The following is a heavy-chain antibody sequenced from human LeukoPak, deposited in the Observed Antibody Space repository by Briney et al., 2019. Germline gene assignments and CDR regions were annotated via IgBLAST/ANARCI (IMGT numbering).Heavy chain of an antibody. CDR3: ARERVTTGGDACDI. V-gene: IGHV3-48*03. D-gene: IGHD4-11*01. CDR1: GFTFSSSE. J-gene: IGHJ3*02. Sequence: GGSLRLSCAASGFTFSSSEMNWVRQAPGKGLEWVSYISSLGTKIYYADSVKGRFTMSRDNEKHSLYLQMNSLRAEDTAIYYCARERVTTGGDACDIWGHGTMVTVSS. CDR2: ISSLGTKI.